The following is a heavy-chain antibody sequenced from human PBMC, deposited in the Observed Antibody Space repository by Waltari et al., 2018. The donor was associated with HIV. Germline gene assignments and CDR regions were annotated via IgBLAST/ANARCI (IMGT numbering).Heavy chain of an antibody. CDR1: GFTFSSYG. J-gene: IGHJ6*02. D-gene: IGHD4-4*01. V-gene: IGHV3-30*03. CDR3: ARDTAEQQSVIHYYGMDV. Sequence: QVQLVESGGGVVQPGRSLRLSCAASGFTFSSYGMHWVRQAPGKGLEWVAVISYDGSNKYYADAVKGRFTISRDNSKNRLYLQMNSLRAEDTTVYYCARDTAEQQSVIHYYGMDVWGQGTTVTVSS. CDR2: ISYDGSNK.